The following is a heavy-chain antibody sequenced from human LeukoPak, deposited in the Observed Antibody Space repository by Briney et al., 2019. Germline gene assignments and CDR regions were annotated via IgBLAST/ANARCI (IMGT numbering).Heavy chain of an antibody. CDR2: ITSSGTTI. CDR3: ARDPDYGDPY. V-gene: IGHV3-11*01. CDR1: GFTFSDHY. D-gene: IGHD4-17*01. Sequence: KPGGSLRLSCTASGFTFSDHYMSWFRLSPGKGLEWISYITSSGTTIDYADSVKGRFTTSRDNAQSSLYLQMNSLRPEDTAMYYCARDPDYGDPYWGQGTLVTVSS. J-gene: IGHJ4*02.